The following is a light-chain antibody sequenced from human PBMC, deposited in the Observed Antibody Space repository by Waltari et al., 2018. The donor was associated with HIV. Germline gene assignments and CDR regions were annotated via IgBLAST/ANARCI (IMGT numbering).Light chain of an antibody. Sequence: EIVLTQSPATLSLSPGERATLSCRASQSVSSYLAGYQQKPGQAPRLLIYDASNRATGIPVRFSGSGSGTDFTLTISSLEPEDFAVYYCQQRSNWPRTFGQGTKVEIK. CDR3: QQRSNWPRT. V-gene: IGKV3-11*01. CDR1: QSVSSY. CDR2: DAS. J-gene: IGKJ1*01.